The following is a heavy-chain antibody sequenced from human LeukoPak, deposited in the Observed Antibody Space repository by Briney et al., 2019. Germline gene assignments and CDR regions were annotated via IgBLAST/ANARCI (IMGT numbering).Heavy chain of an antibody. CDR3: TRDEF. Sequence: GGSLRLSCVGSGFTFSNYWMSWVRQAPGKGLEWVANMKKDGSEKYYVDSVKGRFTISRDNAKNTLYLQMDSLRAEDPAVYYWTRDEFWGQGTMVTVSS. J-gene: IGHJ3*01. V-gene: IGHV3-7*05. CDR2: MKKDGSEK. CDR1: GFTFSNYW.